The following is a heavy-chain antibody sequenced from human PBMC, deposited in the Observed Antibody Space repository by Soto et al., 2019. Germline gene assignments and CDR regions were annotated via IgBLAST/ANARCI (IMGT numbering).Heavy chain of an antibody. D-gene: IGHD4-17*01. J-gene: IGHJ4*02. CDR3: ATQSYGDYGYFDY. CDR1: GFTFSSYS. Sequence: PGGSLRLSCAASGFTFSSYSMNWVRQAPGKGLEWVSSISSSSSYIYYADSVKGRFTISRDNAKNSLYLQMNSLRAEDTAVYYCATQSYGDYGYFDYWGQGTLVTVS. V-gene: IGHV3-21*01. CDR2: ISSSSSYI.